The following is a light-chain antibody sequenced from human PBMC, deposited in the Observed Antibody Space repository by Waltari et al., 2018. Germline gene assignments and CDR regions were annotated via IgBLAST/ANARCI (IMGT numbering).Light chain of an antibody. J-gene: IGKJ1*01. Sequence: EIVMTQSPATLSVSPGERATLSCRASQSVSSNLVWYQQRPGQAPRLVIYGASTRATGIPARFSGSGSGTEFTLTISSLQSEDFAIYYCQHYDNWPPAWTFGQGTKVEIK. CDR2: GAS. V-gene: IGKV3-15*01. CDR3: QHYDNWPPAWT. CDR1: QSVSSN.